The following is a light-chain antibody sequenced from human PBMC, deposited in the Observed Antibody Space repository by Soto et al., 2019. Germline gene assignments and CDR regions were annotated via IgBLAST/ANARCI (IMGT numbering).Light chain of an antibody. CDR1: QGISSY. CDR2: AAS. Sequence: IQLTQSPSSLSASVGDRVTITCRASQGISSYLAWYQQKPGKAPKLLIYAASSLQSGVPSRFSGSGSGTDFTLTIGSLQPEDFATYYCQQSYSTPQITFGGGTKVDIK. V-gene: IGKV1-39*01. J-gene: IGKJ4*01. CDR3: QQSYSTPQIT.